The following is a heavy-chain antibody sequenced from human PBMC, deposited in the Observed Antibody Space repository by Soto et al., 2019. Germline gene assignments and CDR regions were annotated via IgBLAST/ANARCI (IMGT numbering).Heavy chain of an antibody. V-gene: IGHV3-21*01. J-gene: IGHJ5*02. CDR3: ASSTTPQQWLAP. CDR1: GFTFSSYS. D-gene: IGHD6-19*01. Sequence: GGSLRLSCAASGFTFSSYSMNWVRQAPGKGLEWVSSISSSSSYIYYADSVKGRFTISRDNAKNSLYLQMNSLRAEDTAVYYCASSTTPQQWLAPWGQRTLVTVSS. CDR2: ISSSSSYI.